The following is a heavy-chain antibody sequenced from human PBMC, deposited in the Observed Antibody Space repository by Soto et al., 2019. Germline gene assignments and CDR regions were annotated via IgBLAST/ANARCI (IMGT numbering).Heavy chain of an antibody. J-gene: IGHJ6*02. D-gene: IGHD3-3*01. Sequence: ASVKVSCKASGYTLTGYYMHWVRQAPGQGLEWMGWINPNSGGTNYAQKFQGWVTMTRDTSISTAYMELSRLRSDDTAVYYCARSITIFGVANGMDVWGQGTTVTVSS. V-gene: IGHV1-2*04. CDR2: INPNSGGT. CDR3: ARSITIFGVANGMDV. CDR1: GYTLTGYY.